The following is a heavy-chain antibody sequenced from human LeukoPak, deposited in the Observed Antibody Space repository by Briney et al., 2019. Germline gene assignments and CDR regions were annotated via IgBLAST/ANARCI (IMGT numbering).Heavy chain of an antibody. CDR1: GFTFSSYS. Sequence: GGSLRLSCAASGFTFSSYSMNWVRQAPGKGLEWVSYISSSSSTIYYADSVKGRFTISRDNAKNSLYLQMNSLRAEDTAVYYCARVSYYGSGSYRNWFDPWGQGTLVTVSS. V-gene: IGHV3-48*04. CDR3: ARVSYYGSGSYRNWFDP. CDR2: ISSSSSTI. J-gene: IGHJ5*02. D-gene: IGHD3-10*01.